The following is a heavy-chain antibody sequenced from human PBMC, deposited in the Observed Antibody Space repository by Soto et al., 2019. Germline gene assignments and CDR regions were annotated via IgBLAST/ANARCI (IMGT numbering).Heavy chain of an antibody. CDR1: GFTFSSYG. Sequence: QVQLVESGGGVVQPGRSLRLSCAASGFTFSSYGMHWVRQAPGKGLEWVAVISYDGSNKYYADSVKVRFTISRDNSKNTLYLQMNSLRPEETAVYYCAKTPEDTAMAYYDYGLDVWGQGTTVTGSS. J-gene: IGHJ6*02. CDR3: AKTPEDTAMAYYDYGLDV. CDR2: ISYDGSNK. D-gene: IGHD5-18*01. V-gene: IGHV3-30*18.